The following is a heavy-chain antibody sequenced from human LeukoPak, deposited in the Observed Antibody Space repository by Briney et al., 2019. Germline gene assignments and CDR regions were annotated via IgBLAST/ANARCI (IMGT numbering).Heavy chain of an antibody. CDR2: IWYDGSDE. CDR1: GFXFSSYG. CDR3: ARAGDAFDL. V-gene: IGHV3-33*01. J-gene: IGHJ3*01. Sequence: GGSLRLSCAASGFXFSSYGIHWVRQAPGKGLEWVAVIWYDGSDEYYTDSVKGRFTIFRDNSKNTLYLQMNSLRAEDTAIYYCARAGDAFDLWGQGTMVTVSS.